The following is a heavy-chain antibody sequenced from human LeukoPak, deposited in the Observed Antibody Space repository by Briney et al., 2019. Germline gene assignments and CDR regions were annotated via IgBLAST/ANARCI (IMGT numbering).Heavy chain of an antibody. V-gene: IGHV3-30*03. J-gene: IGHJ4*02. D-gene: IGHD3-10*01. CDR3: AGYYGSGPYYFDY. Sequence: PGRSLRLSCAASGFTFSSYGMHWVRQAPGKGLEWVAVISYDGSNKYYADSVKGRFTISRDNSKNTLYLQMNSLRAEDTAVYYCAGYYGSGPYYFDYWGQGTLVTVSS. CDR2: ISYDGSNK. CDR1: GFTFSSYG.